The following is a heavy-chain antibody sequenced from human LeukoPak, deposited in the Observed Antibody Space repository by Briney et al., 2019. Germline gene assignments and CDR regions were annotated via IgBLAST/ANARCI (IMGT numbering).Heavy chain of an antibody. CDR3: AAMDTAMDYFDY. D-gene: IGHD5-18*01. Sequence: SQTLSLTCAVSGGSISSGGYSWSWIRQPPGMGLEWIGYIYYSGSTYYNPSLKSRVTISVDTSKNQFSLKLSSVTAADTAVYYCAAMDTAMDYFDYWGQGTLVTVSS. V-gene: IGHV4-31*11. CDR1: GGSISSGGYS. CDR2: IYYSGST. J-gene: IGHJ4*02.